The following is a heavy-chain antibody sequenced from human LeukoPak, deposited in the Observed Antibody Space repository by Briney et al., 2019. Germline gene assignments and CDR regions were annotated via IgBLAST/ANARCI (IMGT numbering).Heavy chain of an antibody. Sequence: ASVKVSCKASGYSFTSNGITWVRQAPGQGLEWMGWISAYNGNTKYAQKFQGRVTMTKDTSTSTVYMELRSLRSDDTAVYYCARKYDILTGNDNWFDPWGQGTLVTVSS. CDR2: ISAYNGNT. D-gene: IGHD3-9*01. CDR3: ARKYDILTGNDNWFDP. CDR1: GYSFTSNG. J-gene: IGHJ5*02. V-gene: IGHV1-18*01.